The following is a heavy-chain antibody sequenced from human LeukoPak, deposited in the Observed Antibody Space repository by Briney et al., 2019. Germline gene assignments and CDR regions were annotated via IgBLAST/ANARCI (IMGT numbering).Heavy chain of an antibody. Sequence: GGSLRLSCAASGFTFSSYSMNWVRQAPGKGLEWVAVISYDGSNKYYADSVKGRFTISRDNSKNTLYLQMNSLRAEDTAVYYCARVGGDFDYWGQGTLVTVSS. J-gene: IGHJ4*02. CDR2: ISYDGSNK. CDR1: GFTFSSYS. V-gene: IGHV3-30*03. D-gene: IGHD4-23*01. CDR3: ARVGGDFDY.